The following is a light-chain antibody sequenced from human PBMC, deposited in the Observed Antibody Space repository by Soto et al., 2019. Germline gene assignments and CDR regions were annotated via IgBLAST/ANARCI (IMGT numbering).Light chain of an antibody. CDR1: SSDVGGYNS. Sequence: QSALTQPASVSGSPGQSITISCTGTSSDVGGYNSVSWYQQYPGKAPKLMIHDVSNRPSGVSNRFSGSKSGNTASLTISGLQAEDEADYYCSSYTSSTSYVFGCGTKLTVL. CDR2: DVS. CDR3: SSYTSSTSYV. V-gene: IGLV2-14*01. J-gene: IGLJ1*01.